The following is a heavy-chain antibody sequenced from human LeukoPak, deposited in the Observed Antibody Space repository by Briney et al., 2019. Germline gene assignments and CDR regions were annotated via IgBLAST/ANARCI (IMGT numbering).Heavy chain of an antibody. D-gene: IGHD1-26*01. V-gene: IGHV4-59*01. J-gene: IGHJ4*02. CDR1: GRSISSYY. CDR3: ARTPGAYFDY. Sequence: TPSETLSLTCTVSGRSISSYYWRWIRQPPGKGLEWIEYIYYSGSTNYNPSLKSRVTISVDTSKNQFSLKLSSVTAADTAVYYCARTPGAYFDYWGQGTLVTVSS. CDR2: IYYSGST.